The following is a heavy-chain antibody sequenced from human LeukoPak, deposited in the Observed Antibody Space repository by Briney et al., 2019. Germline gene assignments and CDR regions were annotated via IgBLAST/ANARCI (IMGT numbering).Heavy chain of an antibody. CDR2: IRYDGSNK. V-gene: IGHV3-30*02. J-gene: IGHJ4*02. D-gene: IGHD5-18*01. Sequence: GGSLRLSCAASGFTFSSYGMHWVRQAPGKGLEWVAFIRYDGSNKYYADSVKGRFTISRDNSKNTLYLQMNSLRAEDTAVYYCAKPLDTAMVIAADYWGQGTLVTVSS. CDR1: GFTFSSYG. CDR3: AKPLDTAMVIAADY.